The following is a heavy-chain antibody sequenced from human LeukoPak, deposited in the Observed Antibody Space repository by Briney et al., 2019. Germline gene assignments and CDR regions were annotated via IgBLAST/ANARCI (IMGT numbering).Heavy chain of an antibody. J-gene: IGHJ3*02. CDR2: IIPIFGTA. Sequence: SVKVSCKASGGTFSSYAISWVRQAPGQGLEWMGGIIPIFGTANYAQKFQGRVTITADESTSTAYMELSSLRSEDTAVYYCARFVVVPAAIFDAFDIWGQGTMVTVSS. V-gene: IGHV1-69*13. CDR3: ARFVVVPAAIFDAFDI. D-gene: IGHD2-2*01. CDR1: GGTFSSYA.